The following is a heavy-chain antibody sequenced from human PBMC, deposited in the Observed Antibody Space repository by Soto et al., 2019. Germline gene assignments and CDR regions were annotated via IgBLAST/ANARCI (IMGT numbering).Heavy chain of an antibody. CDR2: ISTNSNI. CDR1: GVTFSSFS. V-gene: IGHV3-21*01. J-gene: IGHJ6*02. CDR3: ARVLYYYNGMDV. Sequence: EVQLVESGGGLVKPGGSLRLSCAASGVTFSSFSMSWVRQAPGKGLEWVSYISTNSNIYYADSVKGRFTISRDNARNSLYLQTNSLRAEDTAIYYCARVLYYYNGMDVWGQGTTVTVSS.